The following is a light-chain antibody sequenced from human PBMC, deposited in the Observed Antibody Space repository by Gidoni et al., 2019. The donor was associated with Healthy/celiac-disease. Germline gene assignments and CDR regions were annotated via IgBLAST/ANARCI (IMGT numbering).Light chain of an antibody. V-gene: IGKV1-39*01. CDR2: AAS. J-gene: IGKJ1*01. CDR3: QQSYSTPRT. CDR1: QSISSY. Sequence: DIQMTQSPSSLSASVGDRVTITCRASQSISSYLNWYQQKPGKAPKLLIYAASSLQSGVPSRFSGSGSETDFTLTIGSLQPEDFATYYCQQSYSTPRTFGQGTKVEIK.